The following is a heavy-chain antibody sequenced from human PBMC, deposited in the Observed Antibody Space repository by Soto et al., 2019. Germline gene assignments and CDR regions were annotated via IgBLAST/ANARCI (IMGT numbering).Heavy chain of an antibody. J-gene: IGHJ5*02. CDR3: ARLTNWSNFDP. CDR2: IYHSGST. V-gene: IGHV4-4*02. CDR1: GDSISSGDW. D-gene: IGHD1-1*01. Sequence: QVQLQESGPGLVKPSGTLSLTCTVSGDSISSGDWWSWVRQPPGKGLEWIGEIYHSGSTNYNPSLRSRVTLSIDESNNQFSLRLTSMTAADTAIYYCARLTNWSNFDPWGQGTLVTVSS.